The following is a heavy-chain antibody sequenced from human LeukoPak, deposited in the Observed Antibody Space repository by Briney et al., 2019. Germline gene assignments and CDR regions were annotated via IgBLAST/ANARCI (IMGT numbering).Heavy chain of an antibody. CDR1: GFTFSSYA. Sequence: GGSLRLSCAASGFTFSSYAMHWVRQAPGKGLEYVSAISSNGGSTYYANSVKGRFTISRDNSKNTLYLQMGSLRAEDTAVYYCATDVIAPGFDYWGQGTLVTVSS. V-gene: IGHV3-64*01. CDR3: ATDVIAPGFDY. CDR2: ISSNGGST. J-gene: IGHJ4*02. D-gene: IGHD1-14*01.